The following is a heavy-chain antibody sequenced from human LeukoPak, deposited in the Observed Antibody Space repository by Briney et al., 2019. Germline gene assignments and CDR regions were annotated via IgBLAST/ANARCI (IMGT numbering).Heavy chain of an antibody. CDR2: IYSNGDT. D-gene: IGHD3-10*01. J-gene: IGHJ4*02. CDR1: GVYITNGLYF. Sequence: SQTLSPTCTVSGVYITNGLYFWNWIRQPAGKGLEWIGRIYSNGDTNYNPSLKSRVTISVDTSKNQFSLKLSSVTAADTAVYYCARGYYGSGSYLSYWGQGTLVTVSS. CDR3: ARGYYGSGSYLSY. V-gene: IGHV4-61*02.